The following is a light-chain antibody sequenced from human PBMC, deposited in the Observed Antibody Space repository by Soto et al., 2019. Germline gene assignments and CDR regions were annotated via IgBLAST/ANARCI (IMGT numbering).Light chain of an antibody. V-gene: IGKV3-15*01. J-gene: IGKJ4*01. Sequence: EIVMTQSPATLSVSPGERATLSCRASQSISITLAWYQQKPGQAPRLLIYGASTRATGIPARFSGSGSGTEFTLTISGLQSEDFAVYYCQQYNNWPRTFGGGTKVEI. CDR1: QSISIT. CDR2: GAS. CDR3: QQYNNWPRT.